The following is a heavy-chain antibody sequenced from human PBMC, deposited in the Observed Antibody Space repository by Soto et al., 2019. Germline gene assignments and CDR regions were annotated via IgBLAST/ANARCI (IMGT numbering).Heavy chain of an antibody. V-gene: IGHV3-23*01. CDR1: GFTFSNYA. Sequence: SGGSLRLSCAASGFTFSNYAMSWVRQAPGKGLEWVSAISGSGGSTYYADSVKGRFTISRDNSKNTVYLQMNSLRAEDTAVYYCAKFVIFGVVNCQSPFHYWGQGTLVTVSS. J-gene: IGHJ4*02. CDR3: AKFVIFGVVNCQSPFHY. CDR2: ISGSGGST. D-gene: IGHD3-3*01.